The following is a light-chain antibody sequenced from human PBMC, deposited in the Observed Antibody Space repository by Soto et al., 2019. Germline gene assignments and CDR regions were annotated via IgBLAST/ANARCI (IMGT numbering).Light chain of an antibody. V-gene: IGKV3-20*01. Sequence: EILLSQSPGTVSLSPGERATLSCRASQSVTSSYLAWYQQKPGQAPSLLIYGASSRATGIPERFSGSGSGTDFTLTISRLEPEDFEVYYCQQYGSLPRTFGQGTKVDIK. CDR2: GAS. CDR3: QQYGSLPRT. CDR1: QSVTSSY. J-gene: IGKJ1*01.